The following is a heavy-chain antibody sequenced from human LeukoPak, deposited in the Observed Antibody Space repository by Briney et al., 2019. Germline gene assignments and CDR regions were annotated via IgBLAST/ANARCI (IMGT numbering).Heavy chain of an antibody. CDR1: GGSFSGYY. V-gene: IGHV4-34*01. J-gene: IGHJ3*02. CDR3: ARTRPSRYCSSTSCYPAAFDI. Sequence: PSEALSLTCAVYGGSFSGYYWSWIRQPPGKGLEWIGEINHSGSTNYNPSLKSRVTISVDTSKNQFSLKLSSVTAADTAVYYCARTRPSRYCSSTSCYPAAFDIWGQGTMVTVSS. CDR2: INHSGST. D-gene: IGHD2-2*01.